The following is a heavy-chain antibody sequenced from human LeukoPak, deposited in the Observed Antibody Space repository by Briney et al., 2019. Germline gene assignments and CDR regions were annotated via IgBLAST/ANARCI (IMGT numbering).Heavy chain of an antibody. CDR1: GYSISSGYY. D-gene: IGHD3-22*01. Sequence: SETLSLTCTVSGYSISSGYYWGWIRQPPGKGLEWIGSIYHSGSTYYNPSLKSRVTISVDTSKNQFSLKLSSVTAADTAVYYCAREGYYYDSSGYWRDYYFDYWGQGTLVTVSS. CDR3: AREGYYYDSSGYWRDYYFDY. V-gene: IGHV4-38-2*02. J-gene: IGHJ4*02. CDR2: IYHSGST.